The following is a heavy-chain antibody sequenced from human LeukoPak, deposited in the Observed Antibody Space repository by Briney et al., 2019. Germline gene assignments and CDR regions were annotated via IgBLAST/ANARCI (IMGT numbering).Heavy chain of an antibody. D-gene: IGHD5-12*01. V-gene: IGHV4-59*01. CDR1: GGSISSYY. Sequence: PSETLSITCTVSGGSISSYYWSWIRQPPGKGLEWIGYIYYSGSTNYNPSLKSRVTISVDTSKNQFSLKLSSVTAADTAVYYCAGPGGYGDAFDIWGQGTMVTVSS. CDR3: AGPGGYGDAFDI. J-gene: IGHJ3*02. CDR2: IYYSGST.